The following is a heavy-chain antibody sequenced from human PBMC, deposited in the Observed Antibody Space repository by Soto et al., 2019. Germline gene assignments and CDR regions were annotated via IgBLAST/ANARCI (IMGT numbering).Heavy chain of an antibody. D-gene: IGHD6-13*01. CDR1: GFTFSSYA. J-gene: IGHJ6*02. V-gene: IGHV3-23*01. Sequence: PGGSLRLSCAASGFTFSSYAMSWVRQAPGKGLEWVSAISGSGGSTYYADSAKGRFTISRDDSKNTLYLQMNSLRAEDTAVYYCAKGIYSSSPYGMDVWGQGTTVTVSS. CDR2: ISGSGGST. CDR3: AKGIYSSSPYGMDV.